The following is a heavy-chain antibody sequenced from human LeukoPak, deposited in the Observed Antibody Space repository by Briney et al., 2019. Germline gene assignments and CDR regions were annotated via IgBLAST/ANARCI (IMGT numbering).Heavy chain of an antibody. CDR1: AFSLNAYN. Sequence: GGSLRLSCAASAFSLNAYNMNWVRQAPGKGLEWVAVISYDGSNKYYADSVKGRFTISRDNSKNTLYLQMNSLRAEDTAVYYCARSSFGEMATILDYWGQGTLVTVSS. D-gene: IGHD5-24*01. V-gene: IGHV3-30-3*01. J-gene: IGHJ4*02. CDR3: ARSSFGEMATILDY. CDR2: ISYDGSNK.